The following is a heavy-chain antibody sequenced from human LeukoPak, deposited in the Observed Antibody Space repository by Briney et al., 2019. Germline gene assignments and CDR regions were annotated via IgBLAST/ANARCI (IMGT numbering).Heavy chain of an antibody. D-gene: IGHD2-2*03. Sequence: SVKVSCKASGGTFSSYAISWVRQAPGQGLEWMGGNIPIFGTANYAQKFQGRVTITTDESTSTAYMELSSLRSEDTAVYYCARGRIWPVGSHYYYHMDVWGKGTTVTVSS. J-gene: IGHJ6*03. CDR2: NIPIFGTA. CDR1: GGTFSSYA. V-gene: IGHV1-69*05. CDR3: ARGRIWPVGSHYYYHMDV.